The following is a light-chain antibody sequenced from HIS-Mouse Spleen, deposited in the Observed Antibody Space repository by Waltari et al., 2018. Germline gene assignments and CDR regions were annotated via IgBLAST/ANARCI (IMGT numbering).Light chain of an antibody. V-gene: IGLV3-10*01. Sequence: SYELTQPPSVSVSPGQTARITCSGDAFPITSPYWYQQKSGQAPVLVIYEDSKRPSGIPERFSGSSSGTMATLTISGAQVEDEADYYCYSTDSSGNHRVFGGGTKLTVL. J-gene: IGLJ2*01. CDR3: YSTDSSGNHRV. CDR1: AFPITS. CDR2: EDS.